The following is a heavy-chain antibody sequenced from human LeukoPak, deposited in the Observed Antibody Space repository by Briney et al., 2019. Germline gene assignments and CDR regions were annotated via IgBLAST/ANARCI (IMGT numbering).Heavy chain of an antibody. CDR1: GFTFSSSA. CDR3: ARDNSVRDEAWWFNP. CDR2: IVLGSGNT. D-gene: IGHD5-24*01. Sequence: SVKVSCKASGFTFSSSAIQWVRQARGQGLEWIGWIVLGSGNTKYAQKFQERVTLTRDMSTSTDYLELSSLRSEDTAVYYCARDNSVRDEAWWFNPWGQGTLVTVSS. J-gene: IGHJ5*02. V-gene: IGHV1-58*02.